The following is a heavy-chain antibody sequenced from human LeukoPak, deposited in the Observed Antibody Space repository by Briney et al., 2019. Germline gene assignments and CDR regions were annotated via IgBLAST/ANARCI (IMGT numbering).Heavy chain of an antibody. CDR2: IYSGGST. D-gene: IGHD3-16*02. Sequence: GGSLRLSCAASGFTVSSNYMSWVRQAPGKGLEWVSVIYSGGSTYYADSVKGRFTISRDNSKNTLYLQMNSLRAEDTAVCYCARADRDYVGYWGQGTLVTVSS. J-gene: IGHJ4*02. CDR1: GFTVSSNY. CDR3: ARADRDYVGY. V-gene: IGHV3-66*01.